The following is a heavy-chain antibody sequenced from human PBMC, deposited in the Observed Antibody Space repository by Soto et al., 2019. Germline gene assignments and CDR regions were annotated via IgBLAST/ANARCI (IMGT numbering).Heavy chain of an antibody. J-gene: IGHJ5*02. V-gene: IGHV4-39*01. D-gene: IGHD6-13*01. Sequence: SETLSLTCTVSGGSISGSSFHWGWIRQPPGKGLEWIGSIYYSGSTYYSTSLKRRVTISVDTSKNQFYLKLSSVIAADTAVYYCARRERAAGTDWWFDPWGQGTLVT. CDR3: ARRERAAGTDWWFDP. CDR1: GGSISGSSFH. CDR2: IYYSGST.